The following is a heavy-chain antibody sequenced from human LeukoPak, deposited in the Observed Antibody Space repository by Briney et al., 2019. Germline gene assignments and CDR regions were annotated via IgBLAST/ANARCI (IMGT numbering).Heavy chain of an antibody. D-gene: IGHD3-22*01. Sequence: PGGSLRLSCAASGFTFSSYGMHWVRQAPGKGLEWVAVISYDGSNKYYADSVKGRFTISRDNSKNTLYLQMNSLRAEDTAVYYCANWDSSGSPGDYWGQGTLVTVSS. CDR1: GFTFSSYG. V-gene: IGHV3-30*18. J-gene: IGHJ4*02. CDR2: ISYDGSNK. CDR3: ANWDSSGSPGDY.